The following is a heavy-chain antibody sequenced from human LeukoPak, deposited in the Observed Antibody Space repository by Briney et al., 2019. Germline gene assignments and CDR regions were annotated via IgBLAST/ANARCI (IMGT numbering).Heavy chain of an antibody. CDR3: ATDYGDYEPIDY. D-gene: IGHD4-17*01. V-gene: IGHV3-30*04. CDR2: ISFDGTNK. Sequence: RLGGSLRLPCTASGVTLSNYAMHWVRRPPGRGLEWVAVISFDGTNKYYGDSVEGRFSVSRDNSKNTLYLQMNSLRPDDTAMYYCATDYGDYEPIDYWGQGTRVTVSS. CDR1: GVTLSNYA. J-gene: IGHJ4*02.